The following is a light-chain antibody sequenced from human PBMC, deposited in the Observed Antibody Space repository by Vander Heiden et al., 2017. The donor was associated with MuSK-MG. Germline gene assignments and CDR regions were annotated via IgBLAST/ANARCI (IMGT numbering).Light chain of an antibody. CDR3: QQRDRTPLT. J-gene: IGKJ1*01. CDR2: AAS. CDR1: QSISSY. Sequence: DIQMNQSPSSLSASVGDRVTITCRASQSISSYLNWYQQKPGKAPKLLIYAASSLQSGVPSRISGSGSGTDCTLTISSLQPEDFATYYWQQRDRTPLTFGQGTKVEIK. V-gene: IGKV1-39*01.